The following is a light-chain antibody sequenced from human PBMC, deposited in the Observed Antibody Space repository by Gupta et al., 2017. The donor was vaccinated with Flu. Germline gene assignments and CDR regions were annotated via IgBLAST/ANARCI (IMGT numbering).Light chain of an antibody. J-gene: IGKJ4*01. CDR3: QQSYTTGLT. CDR1: QSVFFSSDNKNY. Sequence: DIVMTQSPDSLAVSLGETATINCKSSQSVFFSSDNKNYLAWYQQKPGQPPKLLIYWASTRESGVPDRFSGSGSGTDFTLTISSLQAEDVALYYCQQSYTTGLTFGGGTKVEIK. V-gene: IGKV4-1*01. CDR2: WAS.